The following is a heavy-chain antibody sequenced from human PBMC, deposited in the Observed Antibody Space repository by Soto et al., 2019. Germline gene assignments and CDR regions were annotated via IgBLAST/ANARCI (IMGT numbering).Heavy chain of an antibody. J-gene: IGHJ4*02. CDR3: ARHLGLGSPIDY. Sequence: SETLSLTCTVSGGSISSYYWSWIRQPPGKGLEWIGYIYYSGSTNYNPSLKSRVTISVDTSKNQFSLKLSSVTAADTAVYYCARHLGLGSPIDYWGQGTLVTVSS. CDR1: GGSISSYY. CDR2: IYYSGST. V-gene: IGHV4-59*08. D-gene: IGHD3-16*01.